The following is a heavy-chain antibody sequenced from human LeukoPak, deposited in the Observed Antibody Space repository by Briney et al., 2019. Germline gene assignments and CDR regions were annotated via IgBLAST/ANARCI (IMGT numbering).Heavy chain of an antibody. CDR2: ISWDGGST. J-gene: IGHJ4*02. CDR3: AKEAAYYYDSSAPFDY. Sequence: GGSLRLSCAASGFTFDDYTMHWVRHAPGKGLEWVSLISWDGGSTYYADSVKGRFTISRDNSKNSLYLQMNSLRTEDTALYYCAKEAAYYYDSSAPFDYWGQGTLVTVSS. D-gene: IGHD3-22*01. CDR1: GFTFDDYT. V-gene: IGHV3-43*01.